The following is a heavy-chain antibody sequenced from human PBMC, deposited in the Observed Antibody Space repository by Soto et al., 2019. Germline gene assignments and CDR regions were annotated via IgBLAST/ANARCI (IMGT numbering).Heavy chain of an antibody. CDR1: GYSFASYW. CDR3: ARPRSGSYRLDYYGMDV. CDR2: IYPGDSDS. J-gene: IGHJ6*02. Sequence: PGESLKISCKGSGYSFASYWIAWLRQMPGKGLEWMGIIYPGDSDSRYSPSFQGQVTISADKSISTAYLQWNSLKASDTAIYYCARPRSGSYRLDYYGMDVWSQGTTVTVSS. D-gene: IGHD3-10*01. V-gene: IGHV5-51*01.